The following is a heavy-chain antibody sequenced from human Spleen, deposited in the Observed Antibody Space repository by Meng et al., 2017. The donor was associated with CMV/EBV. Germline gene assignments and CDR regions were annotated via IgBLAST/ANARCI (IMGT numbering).Heavy chain of an antibody. CDR1: GYTFADFW. D-gene: IGHD3-10*01. CDR3: ARDVQSGAAGY. CDR2: INPKSGGT. J-gene: IGHJ4*02. V-gene: IGHV1-2*02. Sequence: CKPSGYTFADFWIHWVRQAPGQGPGWMGWINPKSGGTDFAQKFEGRVTMTADTFTRTIYLELNGLRSDDTAIYYCARDVQSGAAGYWGQGTLVTVSS.